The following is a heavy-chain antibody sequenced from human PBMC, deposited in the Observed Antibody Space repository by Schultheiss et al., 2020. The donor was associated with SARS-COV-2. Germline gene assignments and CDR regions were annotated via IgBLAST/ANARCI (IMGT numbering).Heavy chain of an antibody. CDR3: ARGNDFVYFFDS. Sequence: SETLSLTCTVSGGSISSYCWNWIRQSPGKGLEWIGYIYHSGSDSTSYNPSLKSRVAISVDTSKNQFSLKLTSLTAADTAIYYCARGNDFVYFFDSWGQGTLVTVSS. D-gene: IGHD3-3*01. J-gene: IGHJ4*02. V-gene: IGHV4-59*08. CDR2: IYHSGSDST. CDR1: GGSISSYC.